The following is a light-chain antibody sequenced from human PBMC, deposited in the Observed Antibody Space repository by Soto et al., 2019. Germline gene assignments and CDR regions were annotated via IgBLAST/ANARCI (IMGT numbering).Light chain of an antibody. CDR2: DVN. Sequence: QSALTQPASVSGSPGQSITNSCTGASSDIGGYKYVSWYQQYPGEAPKLILYDVNSRPSGVSNRFSGSKSGNTASLTISGLQAVDEADYYCSSYTSTWVFGTGTKLTVL. CDR3: SSYTSTWV. J-gene: IGLJ1*01. CDR1: SSDIGGYKY. V-gene: IGLV2-14*01.